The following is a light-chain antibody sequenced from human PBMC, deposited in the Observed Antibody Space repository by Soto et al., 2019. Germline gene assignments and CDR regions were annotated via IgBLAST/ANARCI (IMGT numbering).Light chain of an antibody. Sequence: EIVMTQSPATLSLSPGERATLSCRASQSVSSSYLSWYQQKPGQAPRLLIYGASTRATGIPARFSGSGSGTDFTLTNSSLQPEDSAVYYCQQDYNLPYTFGQGTKLEIK. CDR3: QQDYNLPYT. J-gene: IGKJ2*01. CDR1: QSVSSSY. V-gene: IGKV3D-7*01. CDR2: GAS.